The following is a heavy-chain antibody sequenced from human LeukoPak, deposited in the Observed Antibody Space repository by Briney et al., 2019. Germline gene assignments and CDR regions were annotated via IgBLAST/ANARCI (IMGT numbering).Heavy chain of an antibody. CDR3: ARDRVTMIRGVRILDYYYYYMDV. CDR2: IKQDGSEK. J-gene: IGHJ6*03. V-gene: IGHV3-7*01. CDR1: GFTFSSYW. D-gene: IGHD3-10*01. Sequence: HPGWSLGLSCAASGFTFSSYWMSWVRQAPGKGLEWVANIKQDGSEKYFVDSVKGRFTISRDNAKNSLYLQMNSLRVEDTAVYYCARDRVTMIRGVRILDYYYYYMDVWGKGTTVTISS.